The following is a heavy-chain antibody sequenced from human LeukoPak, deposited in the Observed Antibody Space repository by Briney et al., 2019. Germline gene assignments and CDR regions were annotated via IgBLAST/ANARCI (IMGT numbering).Heavy chain of an antibody. CDR3: ARGPPGDGYYFDY. V-gene: IGHV1-3*01. J-gene: IGHJ4*02. CDR2: INAGNGNT. CDR1: GYTFTSYA. D-gene: IGHD7-27*01. Sequence: ASVKVSCKASGYTFTSYAMHWVRQAPGQRLEWMGWINAGNGNTKYSQKFQGRVTITRDTSASTAYMELSSLRSEDTAVYYCARGPPGDGYYFDYWGQGTLVTVSS.